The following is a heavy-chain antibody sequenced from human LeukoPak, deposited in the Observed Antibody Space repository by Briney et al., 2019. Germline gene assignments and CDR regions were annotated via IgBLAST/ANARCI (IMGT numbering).Heavy chain of an antibody. CDR3: ARGHSGDWAL. J-gene: IGHJ4*02. CDR2: INQDGNVE. Sequence: GGSLRLSCAASGFTFSSDYMSWVRQAPGKGLEWVANINQDGNVEYYVDSVKGRFTISRDNAKNSLYLQMSSLRADDTAVYYCARGHSGDWALGGQGTLVTVSS. V-gene: IGHV3-7*01. D-gene: IGHD2-21*02. CDR1: GFTFSSDY.